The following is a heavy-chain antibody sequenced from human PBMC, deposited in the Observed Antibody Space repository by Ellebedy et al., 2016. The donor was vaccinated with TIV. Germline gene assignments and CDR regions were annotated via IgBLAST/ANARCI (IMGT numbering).Heavy chain of an antibody. V-gene: IGHV3-23*01. Sequence: GESLKISXAASGFTFSSYAMHWVRQAPGKGLECVSSISGGGQTYYADSVKGRFIISRDNPQNTLSLQINSLRGEDAAVYYCAKEGESGRPRGMKIPANRRPLDVWGSGTTVIVSS. CDR1: GFTFSSYA. CDR2: ISGGGQT. J-gene: IGHJ6*04. CDR3: AKEGESGRPRGMKIPANRRPLDV. D-gene: IGHD2-2*01.